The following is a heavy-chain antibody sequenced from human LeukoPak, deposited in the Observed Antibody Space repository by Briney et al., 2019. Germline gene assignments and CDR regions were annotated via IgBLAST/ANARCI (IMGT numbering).Heavy chain of an antibody. CDR3: AKTTGGAHEAFDH. Sequence: SETLSLTCTVSGGSISSSSYYWGWIRQPPGKGLEWIGSIYYSGSTYYNPSLKSRVTISVDTSKNQFSLKLSSVTAADTAVYFRAKTTGGAHEAFDHWGQGTLVTVSS. CDR1: GGSISSSSYY. D-gene: IGHD1-14*01. CDR2: IYYSGST. J-gene: IGHJ4*02. V-gene: IGHV4-39*01.